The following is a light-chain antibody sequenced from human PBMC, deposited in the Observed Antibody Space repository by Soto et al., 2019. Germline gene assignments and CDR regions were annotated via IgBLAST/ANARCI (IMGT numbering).Light chain of an antibody. CDR2: LGS. Sequence: DIVMTQSPLSLPVTPGEPASISCRSSQSLLHSNAYNYLDWYLQKPGQSPQLLIYLGSNRASGVPDRFSGIGSGTDFTLKITRVEAEDVGVYYCMQALQSPRTFGQGTKLEIK. V-gene: IGKV2-28*01. J-gene: IGKJ2*01. CDR1: QSLLHSNAYNY. CDR3: MQALQSPRT.